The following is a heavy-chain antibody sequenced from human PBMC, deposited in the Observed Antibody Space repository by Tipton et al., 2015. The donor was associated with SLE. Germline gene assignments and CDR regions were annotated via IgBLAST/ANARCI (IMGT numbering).Heavy chain of an antibody. D-gene: IGHD6-6*01. Sequence: TLSLTCAVYGGSFSGYYWSWIRQPPGKGLEWIGEINHSGSTNYNPSLKSRVTISVDTSKNQFSLKLSSVTAADTAVYYCARMYSSSSGVDYWGQGTTVTVSS. V-gene: IGHV4-34*01. CDR2: INHSGST. CDR3: ARMYSSSSGVDY. CDR1: GGSFSGYY. J-gene: IGHJ6*02.